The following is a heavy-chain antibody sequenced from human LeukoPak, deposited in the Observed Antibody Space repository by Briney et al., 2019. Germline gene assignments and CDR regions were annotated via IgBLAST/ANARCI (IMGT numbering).Heavy chain of an antibody. V-gene: IGHV3-30*02. D-gene: IGHD6-19*01. Sequence: GGSLRLSCAASGFTFSSYGMHWVRQAPGKGLEWVAFIRYDGSNKYYADSVKGRFTISRDNSKNTLYLQMNSLRPEDTALYYCAKDRAMYSSTWYYFDNWGQGTLVTVSS. CDR1: GFTFSSYG. CDR3: AKDRAMYSSTWYYFDN. J-gene: IGHJ4*02. CDR2: IRYDGSNK.